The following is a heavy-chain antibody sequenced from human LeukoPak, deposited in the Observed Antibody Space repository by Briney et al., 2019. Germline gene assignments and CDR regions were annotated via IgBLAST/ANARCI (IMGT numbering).Heavy chain of an antibody. J-gene: IGHJ4*02. Sequence: PSETLSLTCAVYSGSFSGYYWSWIRQPPGKGLEWIGEINHSGSTNYNPSLKSRVTISVDTSKNQFSLKLSSVTAADTAVYYCARGRGYDILTGYFDYWGQGTLVTVSS. V-gene: IGHV4-34*01. CDR3: ARGRGYDILTGYFDY. D-gene: IGHD3-9*01. CDR2: INHSGST. CDR1: SGSFSGYY.